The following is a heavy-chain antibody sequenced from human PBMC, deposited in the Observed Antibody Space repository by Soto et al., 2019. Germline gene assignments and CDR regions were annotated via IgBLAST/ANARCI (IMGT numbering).Heavy chain of an antibody. J-gene: IGHJ6*03. CDR2: ISNNGAHT. V-gene: IGHV3-64*01. Sequence: LPSADAGCTSSNYEMHWVRQDQRKGLEYVSGISNNGAHTDYAKSVKGRFTISRDNSENTLYLQMGSLRAEDMALYYCARRGYGSRRPNAYMDVWGKGTTVTVSS. CDR1: GCTSSNYE. CDR3: ARRGYGSRRPNAYMDV. D-gene: IGHD6-13*01.